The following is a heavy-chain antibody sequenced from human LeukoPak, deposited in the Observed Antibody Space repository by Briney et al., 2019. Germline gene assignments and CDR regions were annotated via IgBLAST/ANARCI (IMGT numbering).Heavy chain of an antibody. CDR1: GGTFSSYA. CDR3: ARVITGTTSYWFDP. J-gene: IGHJ5*02. CDR2: IIPIFGTA. V-gene: IGHV1-69*13. Sequence: GASVKVSCKASGGTFSSYAISWVRQAPGQGLEWMGGIIPIFGTANYAQKFQGRVTITADESTSTAYMELSSLRSEDTAVYYCARVITGTTSYWFDPWGQGTLVTVSS. D-gene: IGHD1-7*01.